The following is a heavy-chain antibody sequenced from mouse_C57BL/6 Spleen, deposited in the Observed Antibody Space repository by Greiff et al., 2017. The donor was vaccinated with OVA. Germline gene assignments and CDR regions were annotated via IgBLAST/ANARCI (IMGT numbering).Heavy chain of an antibody. CDR3: ARACGYYDYDWFAY. D-gene: IGHD2-4*01. CDR2: IYPGDGDT. J-gene: IGHJ3*01. V-gene: IGHV1-80*01. CDR1: GYAFSSYW. Sequence: QVQLKQSGAELVKPGASVKISCKASGYAFSSYWMNWVKQRPGKGLEWIGQIYPGDGDTNYNGKFKGKATLTADKSSSTAYMQLSSLTAEDSAVYFCARACGYYDYDWFAYWGQGTLVTVSA.